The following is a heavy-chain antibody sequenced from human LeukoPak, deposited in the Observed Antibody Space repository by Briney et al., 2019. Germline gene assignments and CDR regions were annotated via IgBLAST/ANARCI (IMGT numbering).Heavy chain of an antibody. CDR2: IKQDGSEI. CDR3: AGAPNYYYMDV. Sequence: GGSLRLSCAASGFTFSSYWMTWVRQAPGKGLEWVANIKQDGSEINYVDSVKGRFAISRDNAKNSLYLQMNSLRAEDTAVYYCAGAPNYYYMDVWGKGTTVTVSS. V-gene: IGHV3-7*01. J-gene: IGHJ6*03. CDR1: GFTFSSYW.